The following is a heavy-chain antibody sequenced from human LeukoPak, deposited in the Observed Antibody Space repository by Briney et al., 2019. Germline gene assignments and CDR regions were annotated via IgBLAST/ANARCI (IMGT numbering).Heavy chain of an antibody. CDR3: ARGLYCSGGSCYSEDGDY. J-gene: IGHJ4*02. Sequence: PGRSLRLSCAASGFTFSSYEMNWVRQAPGKGLEWVSYISSSGSTIYYADSVKGRFTISRDNAKNSLYLQMNSLRAEDTAVYYCARGLYCSGGSCYSEDGDYWGQGTLVTVSS. CDR1: GFTFSSYE. D-gene: IGHD2-15*01. V-gene: IGHV3-48*03. CDR2: ISSSGSTI.